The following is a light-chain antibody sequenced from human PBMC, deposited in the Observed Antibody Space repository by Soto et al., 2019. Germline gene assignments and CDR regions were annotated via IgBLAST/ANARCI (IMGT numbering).Light chain of an antibody. V-gene: IGLV2-14*03. CDR1: SSDVGGYNY. Sequence: QSAVSRLASVSGSPGQSITISCTGTSSDVGGYNYVSWYQHHPGKAPKLMIYDVSNRPSGVSNRFSGSKSGNTASLTISGLQPEDEADYYCSSYTTSNTRQIVFGTGTKVTVL. J-gene: IGLJ1*01. CDR2: DVS. CDR3: SSYTTSNTRQIV.